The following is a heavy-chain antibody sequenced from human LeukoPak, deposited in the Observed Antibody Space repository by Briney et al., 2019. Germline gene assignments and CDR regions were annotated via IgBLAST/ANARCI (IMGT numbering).Heavy chain of an antibody. CDR2: ISSSSSYI. V-gene: IGHV3-21*01. Sequence: KTGGSLRLSCAASGFTFSSYSMNWVRQAPGKGLEWVSSISSSSSYIYYADSVKGRFTISRDNAKNSLYLQMNSLRAEDTAVYYCARDRSGSYYKNYYFDYWGQGTLVTVSS. J-gene: IGHJ4*02. CDR1: GFTFSSYS. D-gene: IGHD1-26*01. CDR3: ARDRSGSYYKNYYFDY.